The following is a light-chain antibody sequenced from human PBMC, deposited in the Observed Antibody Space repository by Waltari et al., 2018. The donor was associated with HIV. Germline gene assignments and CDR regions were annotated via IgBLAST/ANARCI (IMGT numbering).Light chain of an antibody. CDR3: CSHARGSTWV. J-gene: IGLJ3*02. V-gene: IGLV2-23*02. CDR1: NRDVGYYTW. Sequence: QSALTQPASVSGSPGQSLTISCSGTNRDVGYYTWVSWYQQYPGKAPKVIMYDVIKRPSGISDRFSGSKSGNMASLTISGLQAEDEADYYCCSHARGSTWVFGGGTKVTVL. CDR2: DVI.